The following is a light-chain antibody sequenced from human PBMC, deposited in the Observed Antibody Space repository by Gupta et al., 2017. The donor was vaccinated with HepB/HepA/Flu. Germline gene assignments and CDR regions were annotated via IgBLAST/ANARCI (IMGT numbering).Light chain of an antibody. Sequence: DIQMIQSPASLYASIGDRVTITCRASQNINTYLNWYQQKPGKAPKLLIYASISLQSGVPSRFSGDGSGTEFTLTINRLQPEDFASYYCQQSVSSPVTFGRGTKVEVK. V-gene: IGKV1-39*01. CDR3: QQSVSSPVT. CDR1: QNINTY. CDR2: ASI. J-gene: IGKJ4*01.